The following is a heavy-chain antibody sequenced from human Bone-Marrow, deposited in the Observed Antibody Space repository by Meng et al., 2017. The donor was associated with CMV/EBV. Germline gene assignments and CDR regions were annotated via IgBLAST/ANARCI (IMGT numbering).Heavy chain of an antibody. CDR2: IIPIFSTT. J-gene: IGHJ5*02. V-gene: IGHV1-69*05. Sequence: SVKVSCKASGGTFSSYAISWVRQAPGQGLEWMGGIIPIFSTTNYAQKFQGRVTITTDESTSTAYMELSSLRSEDTAVYYCARDRPYCSSTSCFPTEYNWFDPWGQGTRVTVYS. D-gene: IGHD2-2*01. CDR3: ARDRPYCSSTSCFPTEYNWFDP. CDR1: GGTFSSYA.